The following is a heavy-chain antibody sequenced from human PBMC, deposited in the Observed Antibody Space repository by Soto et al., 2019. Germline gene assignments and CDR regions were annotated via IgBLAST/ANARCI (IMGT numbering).Heavy chain of an antibody. J-gene: IGHJ4*02. Sequence: EVQLVESGGGLVQPGGSLRLSCAASGFTFSSYSMNWVRQAPGKGLEWVSYISRSSSTIYYADSVKGRFTISRDNAKNSLYVQMNGLRAEDTAVYYCARAQYSSSWYLTLDYWGQGTLVTVSS. CDR2: ISRSSSTI. CDR3: ARAQYSSSWYLTLDY. CDR1: GFTFSSYS. V-gene: IGHV3-48*01. D-gene: IGHD6-13*01.